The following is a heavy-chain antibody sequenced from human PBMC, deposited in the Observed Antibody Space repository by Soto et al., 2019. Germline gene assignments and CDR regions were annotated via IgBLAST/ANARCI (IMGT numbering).Heavy chain of an antibody. J-gene: IGHJ5*02. Sequence: NPSETLSLTCTVSGGSVSSGTYYWTWIRQPPGKGLEWLGCIYYNGGTNYNPSLKSRVTISVDTSKNHFSLKLSSVTAADTAVYYCARGAPDYYYDSSGYPTDNWFDPWGQGTLVTVSS. CDR3: ARGAPDYYYDSSGYPTDNWFDP. V-gene: IGHV4-61*03. CDR2: IYYNGGT. D-gene: IGHD3-22*01. CDR1: GGSVSSGTYY.